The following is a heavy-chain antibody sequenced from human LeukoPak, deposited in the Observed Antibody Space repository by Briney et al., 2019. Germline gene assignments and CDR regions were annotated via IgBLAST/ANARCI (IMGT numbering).Heavy chain of an antibody. D-gene: IGHD2-2*01. CDR1: GDTLTSYY. CDR2: INPSGGST. J-gene: IGHJ4*02. Sequence: GASVKVSCKASGDTLTSYYMHWVRQAPGQGLEWMGIINPSGGSTSYAQKFQGSVTMTRDTSTSTVYMELSSLRSEDTAVYYCARAGRPTPATAAYFDYWGQGTLVTVSS. CDR3: ARAGRPTPATAAYFDY. V-gene: IGHV1-46*01.